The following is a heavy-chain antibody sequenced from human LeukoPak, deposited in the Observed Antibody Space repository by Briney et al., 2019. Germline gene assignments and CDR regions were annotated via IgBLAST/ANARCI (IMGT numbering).Heavy chain of an antibody. Sequence: SETLSLTCTVSGGSINSYYWSWIRQPAGKGLEWVGRIYSSGSTNYNPSLKSRVSMSVDTSKNQFSLKLTSVTAADTAVYYCARGGKATVVTMWGQGILVTVSS. CDR2: IYSSGST. D-gene: IGHD4-23*01. CDR3: ARGGKATVVTM. V-gene: IGHV4-4*07. J-gene: IGHJ4*02. CDR1: GGSINSYY.